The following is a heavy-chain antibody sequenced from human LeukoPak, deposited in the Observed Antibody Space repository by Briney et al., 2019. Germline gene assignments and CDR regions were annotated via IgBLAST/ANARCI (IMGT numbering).Heavy chain of an antibody. CDR2: IYYSGTT. Sequence: PSETLSLNCTVSGGSISSSSYYCGWIRQPPGKGLEWIGNIYYSGTTYYNPSLKSRVTISVDSPKNQFSLKLSSVTAADTAVYYCATSQRANWNGWFDPWGQGTLVTVS. D-gene: IGHD1-1*01. CDR3: ATSQRANWNGWFDP. CDR1: GGSISSSSYY. J-gene: IGHJ5*02. V-gene: IGHV4-39*01.